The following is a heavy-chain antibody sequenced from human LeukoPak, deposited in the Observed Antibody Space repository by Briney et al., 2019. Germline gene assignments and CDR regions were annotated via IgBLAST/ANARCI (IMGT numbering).Heavy chain of an antibody. J-gene: IGHJ4*02. CDR3: ARDGYYGSGSYTIDY. CDR2: INHSGST. D-gene: IGHD3-10*01. Sequence: SEALSLTCAVYGGSFSGYYWSWIRQPPGKGLEWIGEINHSGSTNYNPSLKSRVTISVDTSKNQFSLKLSSVTAADTAVYYCARDGYYGSGSYTIDYWGQGTLVTVSS. CDR1: GGSFSGYY. V-gene: IGHV4-34*01.